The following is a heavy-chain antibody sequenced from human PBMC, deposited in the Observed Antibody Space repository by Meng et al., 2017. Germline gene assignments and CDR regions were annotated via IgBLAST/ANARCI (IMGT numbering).Heavy chain of an antibody. Sequence: ASVKVSCKASGYTFTGYYMHWVRQAPGQGLEWMGWNNPNSGGTNYAQKFQGRVTMTRDTSISTAYMELSRLRSDDTAVYYCARDDSSSWYFLDYWGQGTLVTVSS. V-gene: IGHV1-2*02. CDR2: NNPNSGGT. CDR3: ARDDSSSWYFLDY. CDR1: GYTFTGYY. D-gene: IGHD6-13*01. J-gene: IGHJ4*02.